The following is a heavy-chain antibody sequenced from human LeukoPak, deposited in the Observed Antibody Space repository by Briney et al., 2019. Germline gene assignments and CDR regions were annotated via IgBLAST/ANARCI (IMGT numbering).Heavy chain of an antibody. Sequence: GGSLRLSCAASGFTFSSYGMHWVRQAPGKGLEWVAVISYDVGKKYYADSVKGRFTISRDNSKNTLYLQMNSLRIEDTAVYYCAKDRGSWSYGGFDYWGQGILVTVSS. V-gene: IGHV3-30*18. CDR1: GFTFSSYG. CDR3: AKDRGSWSYGGFDY. CDR2: ISYDVGKK. J-gene: IGHJ4*02. D-gene: IGHD1-26*01.